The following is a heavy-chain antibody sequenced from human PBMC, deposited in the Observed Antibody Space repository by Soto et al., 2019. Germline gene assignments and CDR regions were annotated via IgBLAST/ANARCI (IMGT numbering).Heavy chain of an antibody. CDR2: INPISGGT. Sequence: ASVKVSRKASPAAVPGYYLNWVRHAPGQGHERMRSINPISGGTNYAQKFQGWVTMTRDTSISTAYMELSRLRSDDTAVYYCAFLLSKCYY. J-gene: IGHJ6*01. CDR1: PAAVPGYY. CDR3: AFLLSKCYY. D-gene: IGHD3-3*01. V-gene: IGHV1-2*04.